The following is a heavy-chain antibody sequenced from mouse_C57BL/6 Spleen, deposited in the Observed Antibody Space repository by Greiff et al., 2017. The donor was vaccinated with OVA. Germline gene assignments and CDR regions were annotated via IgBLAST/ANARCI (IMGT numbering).Heavy chain of an antibody. V-gene: IGHV7-1*01. Sequence: EVKLVESGGGLVQSGRSLRLSCATSGFTFSDFYMEWVRQAPGKGLEWIAARRNKANDYTTEYSASVKGRFIVSRDTSQSILYLQMNALRAEDTAIYYCAREFDYWGQGTTLTVSS. J-gene: IGHJ2*01. CDR2: RRNKANDYTT. CDR3: AREFDY. CDR1: GFTFSDFY.